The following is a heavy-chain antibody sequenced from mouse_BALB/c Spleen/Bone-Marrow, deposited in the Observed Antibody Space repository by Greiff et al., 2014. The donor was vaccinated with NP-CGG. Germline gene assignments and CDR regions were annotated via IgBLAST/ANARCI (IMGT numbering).Heavy chain of an antibody. Sequence: QVHVKQSGAELVKPGASVKLSCKVSGYTFTNYYLFWVKQRPGQGLEWIGEIYPSNGGTNFNEKFMSKATLTVDISSSTAYMHLSSLTSEASAVYYCTRSGFYGYGSYFDVWGAGTTVTVFS. CDR3: TRSGFYGYGSYFDV. V-gene: IGHV1S81*02. CDR1: GYTFTNYY. CDR2: IYPSNGGT. J-gene: IGHJ1*01. D-gene: IGHD1-2*01.